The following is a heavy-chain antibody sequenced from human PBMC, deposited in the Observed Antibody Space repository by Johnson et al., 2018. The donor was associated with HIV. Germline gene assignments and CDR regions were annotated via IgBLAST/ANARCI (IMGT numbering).Heavy chain of an antibody. CDR2: INWNCGST. CDR1: GFTVSSNY. CDR3: ARDGVWNYNQDAFDI. V-gene: IGHV3-20*04. D-gene: IGHD1-7*01. J-gene: IGHJ3*02. Sequence: VQLVESGGGLVQPGGSLRLSCAASGFTVSSNYINWVRQAPGKGLEWVSGINWNCGSTGYADSVKGRFTISRDNAKNSLYLQMNSLRAEDTALYYCARDGVWNYNQDAFDIWGQGTMVTVSS.